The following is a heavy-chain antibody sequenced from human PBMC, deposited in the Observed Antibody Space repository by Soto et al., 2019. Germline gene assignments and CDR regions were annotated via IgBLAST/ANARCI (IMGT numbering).Heavy chain of an antibody. CDR2: ISGGGDST. J-gene: IGHJ5*02. CDR1: GFSFSSYG. D-gene: IGHD4-17*01. CDR3: ARGLDDYGDSDVWFDP. V-gene: IGHV3-23*01. Sequence: EEQLLESGGGLVQPGGSLRLSCAASGFSFSSYGMSWVRQAPGKGLEWVSGISGGGDSTYYADSVKGRFTISRDKSKNTLYLQMNSLRAEDTAVYYCARGLDDYGDSDVWFDPWGQGTLVSVSS.